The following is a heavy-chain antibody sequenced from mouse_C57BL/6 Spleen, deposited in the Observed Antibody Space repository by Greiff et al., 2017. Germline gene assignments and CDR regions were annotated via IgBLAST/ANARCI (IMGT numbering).Heavy chain of an antibody. V-gene: IGHV1-82*01. D-gene: IGHD1-1*01. CDR1: GYAFSSSW. J-gene: IGHJ4*01. CDR2: IYPGDGDT. Sequence: VQLQQSGPELVKPGASVKISCKASGYAFSSSWMNWVKQRPGKGLEWIGRIYPGDGDTNYNGKFKGKATLTADKSSSTAYMQLSSLTSEDSAVYFFARKSDYYGSSDVGAMDYWGQGTSVTVSS. CDR3: ARKSDYYGSSDVGAMDY.